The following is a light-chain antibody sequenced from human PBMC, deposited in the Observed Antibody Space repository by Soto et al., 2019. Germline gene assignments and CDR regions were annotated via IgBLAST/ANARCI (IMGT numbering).Light chain of an antibody. CDR1: QSVSSY. V-gene: IGKV3-11*01. Sequence: EIVLTQSPATLSLSPGERATLSCRASQSVSSYLAWYQQKPGQAPRLLIYDASNRATGIPARFSGSGSGADFTLTITPLEPEDSAVYYCQQYNSWLWTFGQGTKVDIK. CDR2: DAS. CDR3: QQYNSWLWT. J-gene: IGKJ1*01.